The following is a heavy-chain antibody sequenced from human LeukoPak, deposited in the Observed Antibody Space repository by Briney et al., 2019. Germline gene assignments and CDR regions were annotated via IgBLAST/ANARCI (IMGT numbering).Heavy chain of an antibody. Sequence: GGSLRLSCAASGYSFSTDWMHWVRQAPGKGLVWVARIKSDVRNTDYAASVKGRFTISRDDADNILYLQMNNLRVEDTAVYYCTAIRPDYWGQGTVVTVSS. D-gene: IGHD2-21*02. V-gene: IGHV3-74*01. CDR3: TAIRPDY. J-gene: IGHJ4*02. CDR2: IKSDVRNT. CDR1: GYSFSTDW.